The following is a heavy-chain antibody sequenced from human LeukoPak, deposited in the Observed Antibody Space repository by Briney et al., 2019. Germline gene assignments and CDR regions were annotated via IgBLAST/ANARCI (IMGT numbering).Heavy chain of an antibody. J-gene: IGHJ4*02. Sequence: SETLSLTCAVYGGSFSGYYWSWIRQPPGKGLEWIGEINHSGSTNYNPSLKSRVTISVDTSKNQFSLKLSSVTAADTAVYYCAKNAGGAYDILTGPEDWGQGTLVTVSS. D-gene: IGHD3-9*01. CDR1: GGSFSGYY. V-gene: IGHV4-34*01. CDR2: INHSGST. CDR3: AKNAGGAYDILTGPED.